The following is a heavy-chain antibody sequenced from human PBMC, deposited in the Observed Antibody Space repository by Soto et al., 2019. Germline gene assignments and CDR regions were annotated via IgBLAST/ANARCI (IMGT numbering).Heavy chain of an antibody. V-gene: IGHV3-73*01. CDR2: IGSKGETYAT. J-gene: IGHJ6*02. D-gene: IGHD2-2*01. Sequence: GGSLRLSCAASGFTFGASALQWVRQASGKGLEWLGRIGSKGETYATAYAASVKGRFTISRDDSKNTAYLQMNSLRAEDTAVYHCARDPFQDIVVVPAAMSYYYGMDVWGQGTTVTVSS. CDR3: ARDPFQDIVVVPAAMSYYYGMDV. CDR1: GFTFGASA.